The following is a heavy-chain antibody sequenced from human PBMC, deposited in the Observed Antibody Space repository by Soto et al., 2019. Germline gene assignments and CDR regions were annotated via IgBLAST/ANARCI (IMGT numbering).Heavy chain of an antibody. CDR1: GFPFSTYA. CDR3: ARGTGDQKGVFDY. CDR2: IVGSGGSI. Sequence: EVQVLNSGGGLVQPGGSLRLSCAASGFPFSTYAMSWVRQAPGKGLEWVSVIVGSGGSIYYADSVKGRFTISRDNSKNTVYLKMNSVRAEDTAVYYCARGTGDQKGVFDYWGQGTLVTVSS. J-gene: IGHJ4*02. D-gene: IGHD7-27*01. V-gene: IGHV3-23*01.